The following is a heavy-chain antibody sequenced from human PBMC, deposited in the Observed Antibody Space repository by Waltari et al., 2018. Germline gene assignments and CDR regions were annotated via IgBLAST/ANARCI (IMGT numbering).Heavy chain of an antibody. CDR3: ARGGHFDWLPTDY. D-gene: IGHD3-9*01. V-gene: IGHV3-74*01. J-gene: IGHJ4*02. Sequence: EVQLGAAGGGLVQPGGSLRLLCEAHGFSLSSYWMYWVRQAPGKGLVWVSRIHADGSATTYADSVMGRFTISRDNAKNTVFLQMNSLRAEDTAVYYCARGGHFDWLPTDYWGQGTLVTVSS. CDR2: IHADGSAT. CDR1: GFSLSSYW.